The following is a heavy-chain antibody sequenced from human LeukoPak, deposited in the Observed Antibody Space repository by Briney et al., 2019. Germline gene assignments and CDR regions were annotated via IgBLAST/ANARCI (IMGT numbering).Heavy chain of an antibody. V-gene: IGHV4-34*01. D-gene: IGHD3-22*01. CDR2: INHSGST. CDR1: GGSFSGYY. J-gene: IGHJ4*02. CDR3: ARGWADYYDSSGYYEPRIY. Sequence: PSETLSLTCAVYGGSFSGYYWSWIRQPPGKGLEWIGEINHSGSTNYNPSLKSRVTISVDTSKNQFSLKLSSVTAADTAVYYCARGWADYYDSSGYYEPRIYWGQGTLVTVSS.